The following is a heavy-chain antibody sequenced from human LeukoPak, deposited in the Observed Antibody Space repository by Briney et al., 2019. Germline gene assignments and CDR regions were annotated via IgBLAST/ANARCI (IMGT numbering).Heavy chain of an antibody. CDR1: GYTFTSYY. Sequence: ASVKVSCKASGYTFTSYYMHWVRQAPGQGLEWMGIINPSGGSTSYAQKFQGRVTMTRDMSTSTVYMELSSLRSEDTAVYYCARTIAVAANYWYFDLWGRGTLVTVSS. CDR3: ARTIAVAANYWYFDL. D-gene: IGHD6-19*01. J-gene: IGHJ2*01. CDR2: INPSGGST. V-gene: IGHV1-46*01.